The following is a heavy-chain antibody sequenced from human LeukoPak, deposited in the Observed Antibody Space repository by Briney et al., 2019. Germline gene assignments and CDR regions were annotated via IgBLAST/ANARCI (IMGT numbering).Heavy chain of an antibody. Sequence: GGSLRLSCAASGFTFSDYYMSWIRQAPGKGLEWVSYISSSGSTIYYADSVKGRFTISRDNSKNTLYLQMNSLRAEDTAVYYCAKDRSATGTTSAFDIWGQGTMVTVSS. D-gene: IGHD1-1*01. CDR3: AKDRSATGTTSAFDI. J-gene: IGHJ3*02. V-gene: IGHV3-11*01. CDR2: ISSSGSTI. CDR1: GFTFSDYY.